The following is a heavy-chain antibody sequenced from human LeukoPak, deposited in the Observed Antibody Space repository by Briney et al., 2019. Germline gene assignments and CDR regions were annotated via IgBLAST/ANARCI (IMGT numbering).Heavy chain of an antibody. D-gene: IGHD2/OR15-2a*01. V-gene: IGHV3-53*01. CDR1: GFTVSSNY. CDR2: IYSGGST. CDR3: ASHPGLSVDY. J-gene: IGHJ4*02. Sequence: PGGSLRLSCAASGFTVSSNYMSWVSQAPGKGLEWVSVIYSGGSTYCADSVKGRFTISRDNSRNTLYLQMNSLRAEDTAVYYCASHPGLSVDYWGQGTLVTVSS.